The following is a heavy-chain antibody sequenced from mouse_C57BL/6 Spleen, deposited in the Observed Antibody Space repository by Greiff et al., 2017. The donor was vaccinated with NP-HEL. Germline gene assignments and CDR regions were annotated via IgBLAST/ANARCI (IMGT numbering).Heavy chain of an antibody. D-gene: IGHD2-5*01. Sequence: QVQLQQSGAELVRPGASVTLSCKASGYTFTDYEMHWVKQTPVHGLEWIGAIDPETGGTAYNQKFKGKAILTADKSSSTAYMELRSLTSEDSAVYYCTRKSNPAWFAYWGQGTLVTVSA. CDR3: TRKSNPAWFAY. V-gene: IGHV1-15*01. CDR2: IDPETGGT. CDR1: GYTFTDYE. J-gene: IGHJ3*01.